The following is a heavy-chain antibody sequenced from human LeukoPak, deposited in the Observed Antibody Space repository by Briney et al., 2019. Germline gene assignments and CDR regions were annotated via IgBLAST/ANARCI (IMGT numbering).Heavy chain of an antibody. Sequence: SETLSLTCVVSGYSISSGYYWGWIRQPPGEGLEWIGSVYHSGSTNYNPSLKSRVTISVDTSKNQFSLKLSSVTAADTAVYYCARDYYYYGSGSYGGNFDYWGQGTLVTVSS. V-gene: IGHV4-38-2*02. CDR3: ARDYYYYGSGSYGGNFDY. J-gene: IGHJ4*02. D-gene: IGHD3-10*01. CDR2: VYHSGST. CDR1: GYSISSGYY.